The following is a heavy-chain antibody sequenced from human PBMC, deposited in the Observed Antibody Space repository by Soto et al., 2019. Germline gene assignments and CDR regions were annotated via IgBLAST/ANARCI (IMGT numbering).Heavy chain of an antibody. CDR2: ISAYNGNT. CDR3: ARGLGPPDIVATVTRVYYCYMDV. Sequence: ASVKVSCKASGYTFTSYGISWVRQAPGQGLEWMGWISAYNGNTNYAQKLQGRVTMTTDTSTSTAYMELRSLRSDDTAVYYCARGLGPPDIVATVTRVYYCYMDVWGKWTTVTVAS. V-gene: IGHV1-18*01. J-gene: IGHJ6*03. CDR1: GYTFTSYG. D-gene: IGHD5-12*01.